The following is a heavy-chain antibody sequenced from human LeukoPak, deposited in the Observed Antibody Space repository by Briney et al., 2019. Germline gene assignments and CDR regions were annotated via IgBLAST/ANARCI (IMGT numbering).Heavy chain of an antibody. CDR1: GYTLTELS. CDR3: AFPGGSHGGAFDI. CDR2: FDPEDGET. V-gene: IGHV1-24*01. Sequence: ASVKVSCKVSGYTLTELSMHWVRQAPGKGLEWMGGFDPEDGETIYAQKFQGRVTMTEDTSTDTAFMELSSLRSEDTAVYYCAFPGGSHGGAFDIWGQGTMVTVSS. D-gene: IGHD3-16*01. J-gene: IGHJ3*02.